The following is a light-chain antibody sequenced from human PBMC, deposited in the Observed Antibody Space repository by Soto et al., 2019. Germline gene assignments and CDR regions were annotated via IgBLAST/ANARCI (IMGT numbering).Light chain of an antibody. Sequence: EVVLTQSPDSLSLSPGERATLSCRANQSLSSSYLAWYQQKFGQAPRLLMYGTSSRATGIPDRFSGSGSGTHFTLTISRLEPEDFAVYYCQQYGNAPFTFGPGTKVDIK. J-gene: IGKJ3*01. CDR1: QSLSSSY. V-gene: IGKV3-20*01. CDR2: GTS. CDR3: QQYGNAPFT.